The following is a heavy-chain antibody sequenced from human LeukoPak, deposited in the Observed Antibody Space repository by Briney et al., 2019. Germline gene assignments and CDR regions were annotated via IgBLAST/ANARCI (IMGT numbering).Heavy chain of an antibody. D-gene: IGHD3-10*01. Sequence: GESLKISCKGSGYSFTTYWIGWVRQMPGRGLEWMGIIYPGDSDTGYSPSFQGQVTISADKSISTAYLQWGRLKASDTAIYYCAKHSRTGSSFDPFEYWGQGTLVTVSS. J-gene: IGHJ4*02. V-gene: IGHV5-51*01. CDR3: AKHSRTGSSFDPFEY. CDR2: IYPGDSDT. CDR1: GYSFTTYW.